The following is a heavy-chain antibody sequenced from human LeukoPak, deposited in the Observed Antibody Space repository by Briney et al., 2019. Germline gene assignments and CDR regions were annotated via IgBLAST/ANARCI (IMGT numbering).Heavy chain of an antibody. Sequence: ASETLSLTCAVYGGSFSGYYWSWIRQPPGKGLEWIGEINHSGSTNYNPSLKSRVTMSVDTSKNQFSLKLSSVTAADTAVYYCARGTPSVLWLPYRPTALDYWGQGTLVTVSS. CDR1: GGSFSGYY. D-gene: IGHD2-21*01. CDR3: ARGTPSVLWLPYRPTALDY. J-gene: IGHJ4*02. CDR2: INHSGST. V-gene: IGHV4-34*01.